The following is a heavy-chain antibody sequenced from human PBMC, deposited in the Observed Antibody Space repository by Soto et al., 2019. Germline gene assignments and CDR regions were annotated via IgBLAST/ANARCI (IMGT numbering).Heavy chain of an antibody. CDR1: GGTFSSYA. J-gene: IGHJ4*02. CDR2: IIPIFGTT. V-gene: IGHV1-69*01. CDR3: ATPDTAGAGY. D-gene: IGHD5-18*01. Sequence: QVQLVQSGAEVKQPGSSVKVSCKASGGTFSSYAISWVRQAPGQGLEWMGVIIPIFGTTNYAQQFQGRVTITADESASTVYMELSSLKPEDTAVYYCATPDTAGAGYWGQGTLVTVSS.